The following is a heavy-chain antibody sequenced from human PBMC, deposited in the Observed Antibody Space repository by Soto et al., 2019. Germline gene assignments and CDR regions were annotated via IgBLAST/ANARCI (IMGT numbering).Heavy chain of an antibody. Sequence: QVQLVQSGAEVKKPGSSVKVSCKASGGTFSSYAISWVRQAPGQGLEWMGGIIPIFGTANYAQKFQGRVTITADASTSTAYMERSSLRSEDTAVYYCARETRIAAAGHRWFDPWGQGTLVTVSS. CDR3: ARETRIAAAGHRWFDP. V-gene: IGHV1-69*12. J-gene: IGHJ5*02. CDR1: GGTFSSYA. CDR2: IIPIFGTA. D-gene: IGHD6-13*01.